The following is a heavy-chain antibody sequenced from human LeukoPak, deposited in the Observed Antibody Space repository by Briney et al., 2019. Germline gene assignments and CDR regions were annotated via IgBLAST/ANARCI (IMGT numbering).Heavy chain of an antibody. J-gene: IGHJ3*02. CDR1: GFTFTNYA. V-gene: IGHV3-21*01. D-gene: IGHD4-17*01. Sequence: TGGSLRLSCTASGFTFTNYALSWVRQAPGKGLEWVSSISSSSSYIYYADSVKGRFTISRDNANNSLYLQMDSLRAEDTAVYYCARSLSTTVTTAFNIWGQGTMVTVSS. CDR3: ARSLSTTVTTAFNI. CDR2: ISSSSSYI.